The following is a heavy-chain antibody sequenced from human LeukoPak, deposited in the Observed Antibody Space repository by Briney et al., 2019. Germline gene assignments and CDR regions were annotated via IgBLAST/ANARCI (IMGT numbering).Heavy chain of an antibody. CDR3: ARQGGYGGSQATYFDY. V-gene: IGHV5-51*01. CDR1: GYSFTSYW. J-gene: IGHJ4*02. CDR2: IYPGDSDT. D-gene: IGHD4-23*01. Sequence: GESLKISCKGSGYSFTSYWIGWVRQMPGKGLEWMGIIYPGDSDTRYSPSFQGQVTISADKSISTAYLQWSSLKASDTAMYYCARQGGYGGSQATYFDYWGQGTLVTVSS.